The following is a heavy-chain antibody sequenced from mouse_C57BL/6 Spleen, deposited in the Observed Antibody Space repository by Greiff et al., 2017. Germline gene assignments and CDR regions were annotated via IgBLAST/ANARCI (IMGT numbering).Heavy chain of an antibody. CDR3: ARERGDYGDY. J-gene: IGHJ2*01. D-gene: IGHD2-4*01. V-gene: IGHV5-4*01. CDR1: GFTFSSYA. CDR2: ISDGGSYT. Sequence: EVQLVESGGGLVKPGGSLKLSCAASGFTFSSYAMSWVRQTPEKRLEWVATISDGGSYTYYPDNVKGRFTISRDNAKNNLYLQMSHLKSEDTAMYYCARERGDYGDYWGQGTTLTVSS.